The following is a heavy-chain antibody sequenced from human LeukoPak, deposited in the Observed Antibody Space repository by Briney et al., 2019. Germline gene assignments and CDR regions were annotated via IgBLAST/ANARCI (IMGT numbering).Heavy chain of an antibody. CDR3: AREPARYGDYDPDDY. D-gene: IGHD4-17*01. V-gene: IGHV3-7*01. CDR2: IKQDGSEK. Sequence: GGSLRLSCAASGFTFSSYWMRWVRQAPGKGLEWVANIKQDGSEKYYVDSVKGRFTISRDNAKNSLYLQMNSLRAEDTAVYYCAREPARYGDYDPDDYWGQGTLVTVSS. CDR1: GFTFSSYW. J-gene: IGHJ4*02.